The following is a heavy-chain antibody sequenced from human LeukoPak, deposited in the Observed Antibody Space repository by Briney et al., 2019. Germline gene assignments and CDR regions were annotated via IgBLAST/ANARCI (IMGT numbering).Heavy chain of an antibody. CDR3: ARDPRYSSSSPYYFDY. D-gene: IGHD6-6*01. V-gene: IGHV1-2*02. CDR1: GYTFTGYY. J-gene: IGHJ4*02. CDR2: INPNSGGT. Sequence: ASVKVSCKASGYTFTGYYMHWVRQAPGQGLEWMGWINPNSGGTNYAQKFQGRVTMTRDTSISTAYMELGRLRSDGTAVYYCARDPRYSSSSPYYFDYWGQGTLVTVSS.